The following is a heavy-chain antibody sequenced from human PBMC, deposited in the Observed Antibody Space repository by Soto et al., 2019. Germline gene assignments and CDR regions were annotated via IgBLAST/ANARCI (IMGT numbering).Heavy chain of an antibody. D-gene: IGHD4-17*01. CDR2: IIPIFGTA. Sequence: SVKVSCKASGGTFSSYAISWVRQAPGQGLEWMGGIIPIFGTANYAQKFQGRVTITADESTSTAYMELSSLRSEDTAVYYCARLGTYGDYVFDYWGQGTLVTVSS. CDR3: ARLGTYGDYVFDY. J-gene: IGHJ4*02. V-gene: IGHV1-69*13. CDR1: GGTFSSYA.